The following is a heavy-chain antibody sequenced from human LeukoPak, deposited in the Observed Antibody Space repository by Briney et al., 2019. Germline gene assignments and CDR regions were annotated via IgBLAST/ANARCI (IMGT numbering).Heavy chain of an antibody. D-gene: IGHD3-9*01. J-gene: IGHJ3*02. CDR3: AKMDYDILTGYYDAFDI. V-gene: IGHV3-23*01. CDR1: GFTFSSYA. Sequence: GGSLRLSCAASGFTFSSYAMSWVRQAPGKGLEWVSAISGSGGSTYYADSVKGRFTISRDNSKNTLYLQMNSPGAEDTAVYYCAKMDYDILTGYYDAFDIWGQGTMVTVSS. CDR2: ISGSGGST.